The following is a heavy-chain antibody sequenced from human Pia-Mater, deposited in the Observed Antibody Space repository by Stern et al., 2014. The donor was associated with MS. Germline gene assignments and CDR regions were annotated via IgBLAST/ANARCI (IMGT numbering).Heavy chain of an antibody. V-gene: IGHV5-51*03. CDR3: ARRGDGYMGIDY. J-gene: IGHJ4*02. Sequence: EVQLVESGAEVKKPGESLRISCEVSGYRFTKNWIGWVRQMPGKGLEWMGIIYPGDSEPRYSPSFQGQVTILVDKSNTTAYLQWSSLKASDTAIYYCARRGDGYMGIDYWGQGTLVTVSS. CDR1: GYRFTKNW. CDR2: IYPGDSEP. D-gene: IGHD5-24*01.